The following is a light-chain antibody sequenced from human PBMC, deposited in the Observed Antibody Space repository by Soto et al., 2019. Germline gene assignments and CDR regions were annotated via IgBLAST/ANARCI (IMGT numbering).Light chain of an antibody. V-gene: IGKV1-39*01. Sequence: DIQMTQSPFSLSASVGDRVTITCRASQTIRSYLNWYQQKPGKAPSLLIYAASNLQIPSRFSGSGSGTDFTLTISSLQPEDVATYYCQQRYSIPRTFGGGTKVEIK. J-gene: IGKJ4*01. CDR3: QQRYSIPRT. CDR1: QTIRSY. CDR2: AAS.